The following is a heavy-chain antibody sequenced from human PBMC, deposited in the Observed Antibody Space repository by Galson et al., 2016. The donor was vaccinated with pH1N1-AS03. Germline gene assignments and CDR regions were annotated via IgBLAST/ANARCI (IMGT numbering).Heavy chain of an antibody. CDR2: VSDRGDRT. V-gene: IGHV3-23*01. Sequence: SLRLSCAASGFTFRNYAMSWVRQAPGKGLEWVSTVSDRGDRTYYANSVKGLFTISRDNSKNTLYLQMNTLTAEDTAMYYCAKGISDTWNPFDIWGQGTMVTVSS. CDR3: AKGISDTWNPFDI. D-gene: IGHD1-1*01. J-gene: IGHJ3*02. CDR1: GFTFRNYA.